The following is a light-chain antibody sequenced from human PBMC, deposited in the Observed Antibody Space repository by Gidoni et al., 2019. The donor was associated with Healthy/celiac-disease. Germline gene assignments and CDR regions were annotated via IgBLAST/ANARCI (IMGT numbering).Light chain of an antibody. CDR1: QGISSY. CDR3: QQYYSYPQLT. V-gene: IGKV1-8*01. J-gene: IGKJ4*01. CDR2: AGS. Sequence: AIRITQSPSSLSASTGDRVTITCRASQGISSYLAWYQQEPGKAPKLLIYAGSTLQSGVPSRFSGSRSGTDFTLTISCLQYEDFATYYCQQYYSYPQLTFGGGTKVEIK.